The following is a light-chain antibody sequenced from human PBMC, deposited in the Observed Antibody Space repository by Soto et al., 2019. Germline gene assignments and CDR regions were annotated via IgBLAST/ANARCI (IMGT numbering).Light chain of an antibody. Sequence: QSVLTQPPSASGTPGQRVTISCFGSSSNIGSNTVNWYRQLPGTAPKLLIYSNDQRPSGVPDRLSGSKSGTSASLAISGLQSEDEAEYYCAVWDDSLNGDVFGTGTQLTVL. CDR1: SSNIGSNT. CDR3: AVWDDSLNGDV. V-gene: IGLV1-44*01. CDR2: SND. J-gene: IGLJ7*01.